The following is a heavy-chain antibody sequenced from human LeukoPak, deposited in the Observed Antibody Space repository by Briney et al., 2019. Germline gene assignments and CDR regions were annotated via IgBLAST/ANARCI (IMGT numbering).Heavy chain of an antibody. J-gene: IGHJ4*02. V-gene: IGHV1-2*02. Sequence: ASVKVSCKASGYTFTGFYIHWVRQAPGQGLEWMGWINPNSGGTNYAQKFQGRVTMTRDTSISTAYMELSRLRSDDTAVYYCARWMATVTTPDYWGQGTLVTVSS. D-gene: IGHD4-11*01. CDR2: INPNSGGT. CDR1: GYTFTGFY. CDR3: ARWMATVTTPDY.